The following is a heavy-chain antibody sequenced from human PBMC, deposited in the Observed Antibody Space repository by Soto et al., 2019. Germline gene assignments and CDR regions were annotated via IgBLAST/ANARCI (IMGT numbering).Heavy chain of an antibody. V-gene: IGHV4-39*01. CDR2: IYYSGTT. CDR1: CGYMVSSNHF. D-gene: IGHD2-8*01. J-gene: IGHJ6*02. CDR3: ARLEIVYATSRYNYHGMDV. Sequence: QLQLQASGPGLVKPSETLSLTCTVSCGYMVSSNHFWAWIRQPPGTGLEWIGTIYYSGTTSYSPSLGSRVTISVDTSKVQFTLKVGSVTAADTPVYYCARLEIVYATSRYNYHGMDVWGQGTTVTVS.